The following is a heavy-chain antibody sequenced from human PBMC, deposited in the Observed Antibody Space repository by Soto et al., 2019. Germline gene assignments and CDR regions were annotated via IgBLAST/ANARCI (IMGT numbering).Heavy chain of an antibody. CDR1: GYRFTAYY. Sequence: QVQLVQSGAEVKKPGASVRVSCEASGYRFTAYYIHWVRQAPGQGLEWMGRMNLDTGGTTYAQKFQGRVTMNRDTSINTAYMEVSSLKSDDTAIYSCARDGNFAFRGYSFAFDFWGQGTLVTVSS. D-gene: IGHD5-18*01. CDR2: MNLDTGGT. V-gene: IGHV1-2*06. CDR3: ARDGNFAFRGYSFAFDF. J-gene: IGHJ4*02.